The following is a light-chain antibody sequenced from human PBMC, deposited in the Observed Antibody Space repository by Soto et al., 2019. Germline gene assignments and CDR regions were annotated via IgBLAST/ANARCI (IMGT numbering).Light chain of an antibody. CDR1: QSIDTY. J-gene: IGKJ4*01. CDR3: QQRYNWPLT. V-gene: IGKV3-11*01. Sequence: LSVSPGERATLSCRASQSIDTYLAWYQQKPGQAPRLLIYDASDRATGIPARFSGSGSGTAFTLTISGLEPEDFALYYCQQRYNWPLTFGGGTKVDIK. CDR2: DAS.